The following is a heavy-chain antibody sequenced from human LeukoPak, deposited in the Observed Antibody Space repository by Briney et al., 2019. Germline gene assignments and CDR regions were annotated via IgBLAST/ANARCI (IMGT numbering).Heavy chain of an antibody. CDR2: IYYSGST. CDR1: GGSISSSSYY. D-gene: IGHD1-1*01. CDR3: ARATKRQLLGAFDI. J-gene: IGHJ3*02. V-gene: IGHV4-39*07. Sequence: TSETLSLTCTVSGGSISSSSYYWGWIRQPPGKGLEWIGSIYYSGSTYYNPSLKSRVSISVDTSKNQFSLKLSSVTAADTAVYYCARATKRQLLGAFDIWGQGTMVTVSS.